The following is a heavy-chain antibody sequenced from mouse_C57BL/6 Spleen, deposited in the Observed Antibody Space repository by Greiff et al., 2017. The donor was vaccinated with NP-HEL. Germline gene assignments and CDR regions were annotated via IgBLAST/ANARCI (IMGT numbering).Heavy chain of an antibody. D-gene: IGHD1-1*01. CDR2: ISYDGSN. V-gene: IGHV3-6*01. CDR1: GYSITSGYY. Sequence: EVKLVESGPGLVKPSQSLSLTCSVTGYSITSGYYWNWIRQFPGNKLEWMGYISYDGSNNYNPSLKNRISITRDTSKNQFFLKLNSVTTEDTATYYCARPGSSYEGFDYWGQGTTLTVSS. CDR3: ARPGSSYEGFDY. J-gene: IGHJ2*01.